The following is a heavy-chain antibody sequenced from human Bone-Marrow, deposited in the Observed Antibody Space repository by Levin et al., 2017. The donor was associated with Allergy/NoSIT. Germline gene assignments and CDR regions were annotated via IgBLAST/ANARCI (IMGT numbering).Heavy chain of an antibody. CDR2: IWPSDSDT. J-gene: IGHJ2*01. V-gene: IGHV5-51*01. D-gene: IGHD3-3*01. CDR1: ENTFTNNW. Sequence: LGESLKISCKVSENTFTNNWIGWVRQMPGKGLEWMGIIWPSDSDTKYSPSFEGQVTISADKSSSTVFLQWSSLKASDTAIYYCARRPTSFGVFRVYWYFDLWGRGTLVTVSS. CDR3: ARRPTSFGVFRVYWYFDL.